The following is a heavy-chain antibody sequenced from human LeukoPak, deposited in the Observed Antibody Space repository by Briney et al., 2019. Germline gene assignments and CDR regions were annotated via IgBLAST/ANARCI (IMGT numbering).Heavy chain of an antibody. J-gene: IGHJ4*02. V-gene: IGHV3-23*01. D-gene: IGHD3-22*01. CDR1: GFTFSSCA. CDR2: ISGSGGST. Sequence: PGGSLRLSCAASGFTFSSCAMSWVRQAPGKGLEWVSAISGSGGSTYYADSVKGRFTISRDNSKKTLYLQMNSLRAEATAVYYCAQVDSVYDSSGYYSTGSFDYWGQGTLVTVSS. CDR3: AQVDSVYDSSGYYSTGSFDY.